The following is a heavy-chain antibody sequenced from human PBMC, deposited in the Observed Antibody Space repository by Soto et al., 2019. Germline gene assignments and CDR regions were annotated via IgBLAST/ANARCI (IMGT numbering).Heavy chain of an antibody. Sequence: ASVKVSCKASGYTFTSYDMHWVRQAPGQGLEWMGIINPSGGSTSYAQKFQGRVTVTRDTSTSTVYMELSNLRSEDTAVYYCASGMITFGGVIVWWGQGTLVTVSS. J-gene: IGHJ4*02. D-gene: IGHD3-16*02. CDR3: ASGMITFGGVIVW. CDR2: INPSGGST. V-gene: IGHV1-46*01. CDR1: GYTFTSYD.